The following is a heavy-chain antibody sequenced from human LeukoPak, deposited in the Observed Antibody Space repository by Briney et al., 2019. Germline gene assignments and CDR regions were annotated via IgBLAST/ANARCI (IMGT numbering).Heavy chain of an antibody. D-gene: IGHD3-3*01. Sequence: PGGSLRLSCAASGFTFSSYSMNWVRQAPGKGLEWVSSISSSSCYIYYADSVKGRFTISRDNAKNSLYLQMNSLRAEDTAVYYCASDYYDFWSGYHIRTDYWGQGTLVTVSS. V-gene: IGHV3-21*01. CDR3: ASDYYDFWSGYHIRTDY. J-gene: IGHJ4*02. CDR2: ISSSSCYI. CDR1: GFTFSSYS.